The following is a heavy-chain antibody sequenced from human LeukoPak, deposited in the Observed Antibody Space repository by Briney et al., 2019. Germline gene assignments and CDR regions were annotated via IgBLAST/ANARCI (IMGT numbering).Heavy chain of an antibody. V-gene: IGHV4-59*08. CDR2: IYYSGST. Sequence: SETLSLTCTVSGGSISSYYWSWIRQPPGKGLEWIGYIYYSGSTNYNPSLKSRVTISVDTSKNQFSLKLSSVTAADTALYYCARGGGGSSWLLYFDYWGQGTLVTVSS. CDR1: GGSISSYY. D-gene: IGHD6-13*01. CDR3: ARGGGGSSWLLYFDY. J-gene: IGHJ4*02.